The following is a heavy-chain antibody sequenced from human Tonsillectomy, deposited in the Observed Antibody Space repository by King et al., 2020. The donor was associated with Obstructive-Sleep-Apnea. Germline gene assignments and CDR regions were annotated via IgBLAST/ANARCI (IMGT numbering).Heavy chain of an antibody. CDR3: ARWPTMFSFGY. D-gene: IGHD3-9*01. J-gene: IGHJ4*02. V-gene: IGHV3-21*01. CDR1: GFTFSSYS. Sequence: DAQLVQSGGGLVKPGGSLRLSCAASGFTFSSYSMNWVRQAPGKGLEWVSSISSSRSYIYYADSVKGRFTISRDNAKNALYLQMNSLRAEDTAVYYCARWPTMFSFGYWGQGTLVTVSS. CDR2: ISSSRSYI.